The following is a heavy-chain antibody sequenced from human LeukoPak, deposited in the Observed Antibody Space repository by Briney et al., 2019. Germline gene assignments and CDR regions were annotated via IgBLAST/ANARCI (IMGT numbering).Heavy chain of an antibody. Sequence: GGSLRLSCSASGFTFTSHVMHWVRQAPGKGLQYVSGISMNVQTTYYAGSVKGRFTISRDSSKNTVYLQMNSLAAEDTAVYYCVREGLERRTNFDYWGQGTLVSVSS. J-gene: IGHJ4*02. V-gene: IGHV3-64D*06. CDR3: VREGLERRTNFDY. CDR2: ISMNVQTT. CDR1: GFTFTSHV. D-gene: IGHD1-1*01.